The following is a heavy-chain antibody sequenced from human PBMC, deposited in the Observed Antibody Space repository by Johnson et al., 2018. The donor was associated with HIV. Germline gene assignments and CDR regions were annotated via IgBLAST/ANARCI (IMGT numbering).Heavy chain of an antibody. Sequence: VQLVESGGGVVQPGRSLRLSCAASGFTVSSNYMSWVRQAPEKGLEWVSVIYSGGSTYYTDSVKGRFTVSRDNSKNTLYLQMNSLRAEDTAVYYCAKDQWELSRGAFDIWGQGTMVTVSS. V-gene: IGHV3-66*02. CDR3: AKDQWELSRGAFDI. CDR1: GFTVSSNY. D-gene: IGHD1-26*01. J-gene: IGHJ3*02. CDR2: IYSGGST.